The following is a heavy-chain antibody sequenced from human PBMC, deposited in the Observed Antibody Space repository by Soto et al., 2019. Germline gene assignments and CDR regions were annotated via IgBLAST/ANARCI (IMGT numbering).Heavy chain of an antibody. V-gene: IGHV3-23*01. J-gene: IGHJ6*02. CDR1: GFTFSSYA. Sequence: GGSLRLSCAASGFTFSSYAMSWVRQAPGKGLEWVSAISGSGGSTYYADSVKGRFTISRDNSKNTLYLQMNSLRAEDTDVYYCAKDIRAAGPYYYYYGMDVWGQGTTVTVSS. D-gene: IGHD6-13*01. CDR2: ISGSGGST. CDR3: AKDIRAAGPYYYYYGMDV.